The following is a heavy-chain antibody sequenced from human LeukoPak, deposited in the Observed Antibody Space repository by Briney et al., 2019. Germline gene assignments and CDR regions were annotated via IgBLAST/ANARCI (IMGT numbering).Heavy chain of an antibody. V-gene: IGHV1-18*01. CDR2: ISAYNGNT. CDR1: GYTFTSYG. CDR3: ARLSVRQDTVDY. Sequence: ASVKVSCKASGYTFTSYGISWVRQAPGPGLEWMGWISAYNGNTNYVQKLQGRVTMTTDTSTSTAYMELRSLRSDDTAVYYCARLSVRQDTVDYWGQGTLVTVSS. J-gene: IGHJ4*02. D-gene: IGHD3-10*01.